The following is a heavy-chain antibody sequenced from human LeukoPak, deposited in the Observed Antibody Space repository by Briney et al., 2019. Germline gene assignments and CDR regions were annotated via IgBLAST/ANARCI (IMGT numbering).Heavy chain of an antibody. Sequence: SETLSLTCAVYGGSFSGYYWSWIRQPPGKGLEWIGEINHSGSTNYNPSLKSRVTISVDTSKNQFSLKLSSVTAADTAVYYCARAKLWFGEFGYFDLWGRGTLVTVSS. CDR2: INHSGST. D-gene: IGHD3-10*01. CDR1: GGSFSGYY. V-gene: IGHV4-34*01. J-gene: IGHJ2*01. CDR3: ARAKLWFGEFGYFDL.